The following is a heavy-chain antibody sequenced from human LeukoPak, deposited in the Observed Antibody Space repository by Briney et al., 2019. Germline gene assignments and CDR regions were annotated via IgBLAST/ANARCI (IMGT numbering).Heavy chain of an antibody. Sequence: ASVKDSCKASGYTFNSYGISWVRQPPGQGLEWMGWISPYRGDTEYAQKIQGRVSMTTDTSTSTAYMELRSLRSDDTAVYYCARQVLIVGGRYGMDVWGQGTTVTVSS. CDR3: ARQVLIVGGRYGMDV. CDR2: ISPYRGDT. J-gene: IGHJ6*02. V-gene: IGHV1-18*01. CDR1: GYTFNSYG. D-gene: IGHD3-22*01.